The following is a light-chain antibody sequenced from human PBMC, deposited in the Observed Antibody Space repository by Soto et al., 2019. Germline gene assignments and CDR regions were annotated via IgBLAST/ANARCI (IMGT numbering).Light chain of an antibody. CDR3: QQYGSSPMYT. V-gene: IGKV3-20*01. Sequence: EIVLTQSPGTLSLSPGERATLSCRASQSVSSSYLAWYQQKPGQAPRLLIYGASSMATGIPDRFSGSGSGTDFTLTISRLEPEDFAVYYCQQYGSSPMYTFGQGTKLEIQ. CDR1: QSVSSSY. J-gene: IGKJ2*01. CDR2: GAS.